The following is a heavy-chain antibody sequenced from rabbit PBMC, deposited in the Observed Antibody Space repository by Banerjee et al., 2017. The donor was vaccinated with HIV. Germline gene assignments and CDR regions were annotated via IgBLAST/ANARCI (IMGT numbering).Heavy chain of an antibody. J-gene: IGHJ4*01. CDR2: IDGGSSGST. Sequence: QSLEESGGDLVKPGASLTLTCTASGFSFSGLYYMCWVRQAPGKGLEWIACIDGGSSGSTYYASWAKGRFTISKTSSTTVTLQMTSLTAADTATYFCARDLAGYAGYGYGLWGPGTLVTVS. D-gene: IGHD6-1*01. CDR3: ARDLAGYAGYGYGL. V-gene: IGHV1S40*01. CDR1: GFSFSGLYY.